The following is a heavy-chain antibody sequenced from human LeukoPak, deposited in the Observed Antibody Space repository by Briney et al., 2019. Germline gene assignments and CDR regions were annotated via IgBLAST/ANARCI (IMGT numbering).Heavy chain of an antibody. CDR1: GFTFSSYG. Sequence: GRSLRLSCAASGFTFSSYGMHWVRQAPGKGLEWVVVIWYDGSNKYYADSVKGRFNISRDNSKNTLYLQMNSLRAEDTAVYYCARDYLDWYFDLWGRGTLVTVSS. J-gene: IGHJ2*01. CDR2: IWYDGSNK. CDR3: ARDYLDWYFDL. V-gene: IGHV3-33*01.